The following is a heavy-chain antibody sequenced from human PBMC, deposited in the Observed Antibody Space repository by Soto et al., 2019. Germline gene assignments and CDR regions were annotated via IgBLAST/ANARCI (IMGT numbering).Heavy chain of an antibody. Sequence: PSETLSLTCTVSGGSISSGGYYWSWIRQHPGKGLEWIGYIYYSGSTYYNPPLKSRVTISVDTSKNQFSLKLSSVTAADTAVYYCARESVPAAEYNYYYYGMDVWGQGTTVTVSS. J-gene: IGHJ6*02. CDR1: GGSISSGGYY. CDR2: IYYSGST. CDR3: ARESVPAAEYNYYYYGMDV. D-gene: IGHD2-2*01. V-gene: IGHV4-31*03.